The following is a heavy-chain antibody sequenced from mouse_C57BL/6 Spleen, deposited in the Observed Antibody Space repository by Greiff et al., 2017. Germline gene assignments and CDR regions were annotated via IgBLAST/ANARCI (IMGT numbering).Heavy chain of an antibody. CDR3: APYGSYYAMDY. J-gene: IGHJ4*01. Sequence: QVQLKQPGAELVKPGASVKLSCKASGYTFTSYWMHWVKQRPGQGLEWIGMIHPNSGSTNYNEKFKSKATLTVDKSSSTAYMQLSSLTSEDSAVYYCAPYGSYYAMDYWGQGTSVTVAS. V-gene: IGHV1-64*01. CDR2: IHPNSGST. D-gene: IGHD1-1*01. CDR1: GYTFTSYW.